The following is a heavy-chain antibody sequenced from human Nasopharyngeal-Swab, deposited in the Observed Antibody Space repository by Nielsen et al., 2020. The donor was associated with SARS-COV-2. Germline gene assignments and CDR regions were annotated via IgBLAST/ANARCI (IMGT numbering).Heavy chain of an antibody. CDR1: GFAFTDYS. Sequence: GGSLRLSCAASGFAFTDYSMDWVRQAPGKGLEWVSYITSSSSTRYYADSVKGRFTVSRDNAKNSLYLQMSSLRDEDTAVYYCVREFEATGATYLDYWGLGTLVTLSS. D-gene: IGHD1-26*01. CDR3: VREFEATGATYLDY. J-gene: IGHJ4*02. CDR2: ITSSSSTR. V-gene: IGHV3-48*02.